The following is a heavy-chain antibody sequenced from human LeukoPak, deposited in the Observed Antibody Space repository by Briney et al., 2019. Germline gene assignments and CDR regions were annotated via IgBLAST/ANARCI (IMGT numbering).Heavy chain of an antibody. CDR2: IFYSGST. D-gene: IGHD2-15*01. V-gene: IGHV4-59*12. J-gene: IGHJ4*02. CDR1: SGSMSSYY. CDR3: ARERCSSGSCYLDY. Sequence: SETLSLTCTVSSGSMSSYYWGWVRHPPGKGLEWIGNIFYSGSTYYSPPLKSRLTSYLDTSRNQFSLRLNSVTAADTAVYYCARERCSSGSCYLDYWGQGTLVTVSS.